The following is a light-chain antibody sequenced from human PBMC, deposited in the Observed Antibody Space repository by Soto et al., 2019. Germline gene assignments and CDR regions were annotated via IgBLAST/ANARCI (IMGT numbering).Light chain of an antibody. J-gene: IGKJ3*01. CDR1: QSVSSSY. CDR2: GAS. Sequence: EIVLTQSPGTLSLSPGERATLSCRASQSVSSSYLAWYQQKPGQAPRLLIYGASSRATGIPDRFSGSGSGTDFTLTISRLEPEDFAAYYCQQYGSSPLFTFGPGTKVDI. V-gene: IGKV3-20*01. CDR3: QQYGSSPLFT.